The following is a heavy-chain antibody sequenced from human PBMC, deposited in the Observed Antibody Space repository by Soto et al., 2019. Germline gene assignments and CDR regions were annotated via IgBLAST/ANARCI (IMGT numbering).Heavy chain of an antibody. V-gene: IGHV4-59*01. CDR2: VYYTGKT. J-gene: IGHJ3*02. Sequence: QVQLQESDPGLVKPSETLSLTCTVSGASISSSYWSWIRQSPGKGLEWIAYVYYTGKTNYNPSLSGRVTVSVDTSKNPLSLKLTSVTAADTAVYYCARGFFDTSTGHSNPFDIWGQGTMVTVSS. D-gene: IGHD3-22*01. CDR3: ARGFFDTSTGHSNPFDI. CDR1: GASISSSY.